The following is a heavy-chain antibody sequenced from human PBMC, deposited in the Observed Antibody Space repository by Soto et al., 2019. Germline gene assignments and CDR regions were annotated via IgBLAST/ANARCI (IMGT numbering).Heavy chain of an antibody. Sequence: QVQLVESGGGVVQPGKSLRLSCAASGFAFSSYGIHWVRQAPGKGLEWVAGISYDGSKKYYADSVKGQFTISRDNSENPLRLKMDGLRPDDTAVYYWAKDTYYHDTGGYYVFDPWGQGTLVTVPP. CDR2: ISYDGSKK. CDR1: GFAFSSYG. D-gene: IGHD3-22*01. V-gene: IGHV3-30*18. J-gene: IGHJ5*02. CDR3: AKDTYYHDTGGYYVFDP.